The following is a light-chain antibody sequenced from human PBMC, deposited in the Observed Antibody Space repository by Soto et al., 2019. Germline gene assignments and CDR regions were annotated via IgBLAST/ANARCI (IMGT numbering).Light chain of an antibody. CDR2: DTS. CDR3: LVIFTGVGEV. CDR1: TGAVTSGHY. J-gene: IGLJ1*01. Sequence: QAVVTQEPSLTVSPGGTVTLTCGSSTGAVTSGHYPHWFQQKPGQAPRTLIYDTSKKHSWTPARFSGSLLGGKAALTLSGAQPEDEADYYCLVIFTGVGEVCGTGTKVTVL. V-gene: IGLV7-46*01.